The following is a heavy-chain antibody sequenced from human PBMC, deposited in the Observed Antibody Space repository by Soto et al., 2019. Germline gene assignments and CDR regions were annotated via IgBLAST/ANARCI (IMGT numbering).Heavy chain of an antibody. CDR1: GFSLTNGRMG. Sequence: GSGPTLVNPTETLTLTCSVSGFSLTNGRMGVSWTRQPPGKALEWLAHFFSDAERSYSTSMQSRLNMYKDSSGSQVVLTMTNMAPADTATYFCARMDGDYNYYGLDVWGHGIAVTVSS. J-gene: IGHJ6*02. CDR2: FFSDAER. D-gene: IGHD4-17*01. V-gene: IGHV2-26*01. CDR3: ARMDGDYNYYGLDV.